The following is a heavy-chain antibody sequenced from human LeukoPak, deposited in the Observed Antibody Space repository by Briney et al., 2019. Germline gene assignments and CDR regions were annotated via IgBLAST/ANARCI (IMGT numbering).Heavy chain of an antibody. CDR3: ARVHGGGNFPFTAFDI. D-gene: IGHD4-23*01. V-gene: IGHV4-59*01. CDR2: LYYSGST. CDR1: GGSISSYY. Sequence: PSETLSLTCTVSGGSISSYYWVWIRQPPGKGLEWIGNLYYSGSTNYNPSLKSRVTISVDTSKNQFSLKLSSVTAADTAVYYCARVHGGGNFPFTAFDIWGQGTMVTVSS. J-gene: IGHJ3*02.